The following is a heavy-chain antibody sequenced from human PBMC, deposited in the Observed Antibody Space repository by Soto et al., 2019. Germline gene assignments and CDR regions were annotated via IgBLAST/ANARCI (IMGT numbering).Heavy chain of an antibody. CDR2: ISTYSGNT. J-gene: IGHJ4*02. V-gene: IGHV1-18*04. CDR1: GYTFSSYS. CDR3: ARDNGYYDL. Sequence: AASVKVSCKTSGYTFSSYSINWVRQAPGQGLEWMAWISTYSGNTHYAERVQGRVTVTLDKSARTAFMEMRGLTSDDTAVYFCARDNGYYDLWGQGTLVTVSS.